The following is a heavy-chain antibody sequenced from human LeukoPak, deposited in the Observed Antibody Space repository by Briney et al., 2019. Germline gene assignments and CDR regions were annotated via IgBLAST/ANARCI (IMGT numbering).Heavy chain of an antibody. J-gene: IGHJ4*02. V-gene: IGHV1-2*02. Sequence: ASVKVSCKASGYTFTDYYIHWVRQAPGQGLEWMGWINPNSGGANYAQNFQGRVTMTRDTSISTAYMDVSSLRSDDTAVYYCARDYCSGGTCYDVLDYWGQGTLVTVSS. CDR2: INPNSGGA. CDR3: ARDYCSGGTCYDVLDY. D-gene: IGHD2-15*01. CDR1: GYTFTDYY.